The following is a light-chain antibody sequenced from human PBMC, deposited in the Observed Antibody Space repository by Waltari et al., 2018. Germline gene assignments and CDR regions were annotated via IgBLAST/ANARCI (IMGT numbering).Light chain of an antibody. CDR3: QQSYYAPWM. V-gene: IGKV1-39*01. J-gene: IGKJ1*01. Sequence: DIQMTQSPSSLSASVGDRVTITCRASQSITSSLNWYQQKPGKAPKLLIHTVSSLQSGVPSRFSGSGSGTDFTLTISSLQPEDFATYSCQQSYYAPWMFGQGTKVEIK. CDR1: QSITSS. CDR2: TVS.